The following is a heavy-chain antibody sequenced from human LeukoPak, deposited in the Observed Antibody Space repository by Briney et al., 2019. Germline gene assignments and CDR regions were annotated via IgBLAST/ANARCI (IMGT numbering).Heavy chain of an antibody. CDR1: GGSFSGYY. CDR3: ARGGWSLDY. D-gene: IGHD6-19*01. J-gene: IGHJ4*02. V-gene: IGHV4-34*01. CDR2: INHSGST. Sequence: SETLSLTCAVYGGSFSGYYWSWIRQPPGKGLEWIGEINHSGSTNYNPSLKSRVTISVDTSKNQFSLRLTSVTAADTAIYYCARGGWSLDYWGPGTLVTVSS.